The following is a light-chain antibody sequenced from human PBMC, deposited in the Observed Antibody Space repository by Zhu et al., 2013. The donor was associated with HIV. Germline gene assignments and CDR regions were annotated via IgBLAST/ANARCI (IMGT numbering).Light chain of an antibody. CDR3: CSYAGSYTYV. CDR1: SSDVGNYNY. J-gene: IGLJ1*01. Sequence: QSALTQPPSASASPGQSVTISCTGTSSDVGNYNYVSWYQQHPGKAPKLMIYDVSKRPSGVPDRFSGSKSGNTASLTISGLQAEDEADYYCCSYAGSYTYVFGTGTKVTVL. V-gene: IGLV2-11*01. CDR2: DVS.